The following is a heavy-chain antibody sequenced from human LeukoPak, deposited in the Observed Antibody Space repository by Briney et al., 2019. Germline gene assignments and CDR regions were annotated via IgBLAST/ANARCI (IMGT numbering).Heavy chain of an antibody. CDR2: IYYSGST. J-gene: IGHJ4*02. CDR1: GGSISSSNYY. V-gene: IGHV4-39*07. CDR3: ARDPWGSSGLSDY. D-gene: IGHD3-16*01. Sequence: SETLSLTCTVSGGSISSSNYYWGWIRQPPGKGLEWIGSIYYSGSTYYNPSLKSRVTISVDTSKNQFSLKLSSVTAADTAVYYCARDPWGSSGLSDYWGQGTLVTVSS.